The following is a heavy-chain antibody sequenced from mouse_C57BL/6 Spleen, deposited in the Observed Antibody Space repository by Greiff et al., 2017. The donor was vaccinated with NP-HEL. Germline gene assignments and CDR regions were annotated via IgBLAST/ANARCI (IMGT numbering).Heavy chain of an antibody. V-gene: IGHV1-42*01. CDR2: INPSTGGT. CDR3: ANSNYAWFAY. J-gene: IGHJ3*01. D-gene: IGHD2-5*01. Sequence: EVKLMESGPELVKPGASVKISCKASGYSFTGYYMNWVKQSPEKSLEWIGEINPSTGGTTYNQKFKAKATLTVDKSSSTAYMQLKSLTSEDSAVYYCANSNYAWFAYWGQGTLVTVSA. CDR1: GYSFTGYY.